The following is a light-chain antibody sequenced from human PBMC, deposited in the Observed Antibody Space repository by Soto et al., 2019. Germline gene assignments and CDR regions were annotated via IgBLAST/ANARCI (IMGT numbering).Light chain of an antibody. CDR2: AAS. CDR3: QQANSFPWT. J-gene: IGKJ1*01. CDR1: QGISNW. Sequence: DIQLTQSPSSVSASVGDRVTVTCRASQGISNWLAWYQQKPGKAPKLLISAASSLQSGVPSRFSGSGSGTDFTLIISSLQAEDFATYYCQQANSFPWTFGQGTKVEIK. V-gene: IGKV1-12*02.